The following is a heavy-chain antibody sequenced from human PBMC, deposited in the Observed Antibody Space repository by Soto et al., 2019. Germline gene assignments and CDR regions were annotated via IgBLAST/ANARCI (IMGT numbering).Heavy chain of an antibody. D-gene: IGHD6-19*01. CDR1: VYSFTSYF. J-gene: IGHJ3*02. CDR2: ISAYNGNT. Sequence: KVSCKPSVYSFTSYFIIWVRPALGQGLEGMGGISAYNGNTNYAQKLQGRVTMTTDTSTSTDYMELRSLRSDDTAVYYCARDLAPGYSSGWDSDAFDIWGQGTMVTVSS. CDR3: ARDLAPGYSSGWDSDAFDI. V-gene: IGHV1-18*01.